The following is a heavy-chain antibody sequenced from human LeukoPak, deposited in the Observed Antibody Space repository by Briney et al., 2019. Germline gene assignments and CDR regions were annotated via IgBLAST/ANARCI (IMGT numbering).Heavy chain of an antibody. CDR2: INPSGGST. J-gene: IGHJ4*02. CDR1: GYTFTSYS. D-gene: IGHD2-21*02. CDR3: ARVDNCGGDCYPFDY. Sequence: ASVKVSCKASGYTFTSYSMHWVRQAPGQGLEWMGIINPSGGSTSYAQKFQGRVTMTRDTSTSTVYMELSSLRPEDTAVYYCARVDNCGGDCYPFDYWGQGTLVTVSS. V-gene: IGHV1-46*01.